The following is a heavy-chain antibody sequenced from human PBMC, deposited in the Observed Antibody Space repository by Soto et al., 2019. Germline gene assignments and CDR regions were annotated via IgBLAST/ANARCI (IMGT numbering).Heavy chain of an antibody. CDR3: ARHGSN. J-gene: IGHJ4*02. V-gene: IGHV4-39*01. CDR2: IYYSGIT. CDR1: GVSISNSSYY. Sequence: QLQLQESGPGLVKPSETLSLTCTVSGVSISNSSYYWGWIRRPTGKGLEWIGTIYYSGITYYNPSLKSRVTIAVDTSKNQFSLKLTSVTAADPAVYYCARHGSNWGQGTLVTVSS.